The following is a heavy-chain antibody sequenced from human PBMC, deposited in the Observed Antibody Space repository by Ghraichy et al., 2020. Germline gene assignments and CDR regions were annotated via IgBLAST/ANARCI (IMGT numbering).Heavy chain of an antibody. CDR2: TYFRSRWRY. V-gene: IGHV6-1*01. Sequence: SQTLSLTCAISGDSVAANSAAWSWVRQSPSRGLEWLGRTYFRSRWRYDYAVSVKSRITINPAISKNQFSLQLNSVTPEDTAVYYCARDGGSYSNYYGLDVWGQGTTVIVSS. CDR3: ARDGGSYSNYYGLDV. J-gene: IGHJ6*02. D-gene: IGHD1-26*01. CDR1: GDSVAANSAA.